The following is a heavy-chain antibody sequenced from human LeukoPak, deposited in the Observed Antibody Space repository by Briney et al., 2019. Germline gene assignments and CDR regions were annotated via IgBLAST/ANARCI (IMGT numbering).Heavy chain of an antibody. V-gene: IGHV3-7*01. CDR3: VRDLWDIVVVVAATGNDAFDI. Sequence: GGSLRLSCAASGFTFSSYSMNWVRQAPGKGLEWVANIKQDGSEKYYVDSVKGRFTISRDNAKNSLYLQMNSLRAEDTAVYYCVRDLWDIVVVVAATGNDAFDIWGQGTMVTVSS. D-gene: IGHD2-15*01. J-gene: IGHJ3*02. CDR1: GFTFSSYS. CDR2: IKQDGSEK.